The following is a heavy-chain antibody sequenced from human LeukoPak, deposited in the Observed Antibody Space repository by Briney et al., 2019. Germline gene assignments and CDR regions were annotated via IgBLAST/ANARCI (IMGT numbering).Heavy chain of an antibody. CDR1: GFSISSYF. J-gene: IGHJ3*02. V-gene: IGHV4-4*07. CDR3: AREYSSSSGKNAFHI. D-gene: IGHD6-6*01. CDR2: IYASGST. Sequence: SETLSLTCTVSGFSISSYFRSWIRQPAGKGLEWIWRIYASGSTNYNPSLKSRATMSVDPSKNQFSPQLTSVTAADTAVYYCAREYSSSSGKNAFHIWGQGKMVTVSS.